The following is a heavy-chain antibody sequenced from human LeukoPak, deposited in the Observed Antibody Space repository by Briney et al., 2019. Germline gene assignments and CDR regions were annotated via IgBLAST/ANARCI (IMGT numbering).Heavy chain of an antibody. CDR2: ISYDGSNK. V-gene: IGHV3-30*18. Sequence: GRSLRLSCAASGFTFSSYGMHWVRQAPGKGLEWVAVISYDGSNKYYADSVKGRFTIFRDKSKNTLYLQMNSLRAEDTAVYYCAKDMGYIVVVIAFDYWGQGTLVTVSS. J-gene: IGHJ4*02. CDR1: GFTFSSYG. CDR3: AKDMGYIVVVIAFDY. D-gene: IGHD2-21*01.